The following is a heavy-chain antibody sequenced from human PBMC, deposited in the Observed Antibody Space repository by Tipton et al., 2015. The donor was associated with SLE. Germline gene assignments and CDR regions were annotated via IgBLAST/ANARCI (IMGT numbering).Heavy chain of an antibody. V-gene: IGHV4-39*07. Sequence: TLSLTCTVSGGSISSGDYYWGWIRQPPGKGLEWIGSIYYSGSTYYNPSLKSRVTISVDTSKNQFSLKLSSVTAADTAVYYCASLFYGDFAYYFDYWGQGTLVTVSS. CDR1: GGSISSGDYY. CDR3: ASLFYGDFAYYFDY. D-gene: IGHD4-17*01. J-gene: IGHJ4*02. CDR2: IYYSGST.